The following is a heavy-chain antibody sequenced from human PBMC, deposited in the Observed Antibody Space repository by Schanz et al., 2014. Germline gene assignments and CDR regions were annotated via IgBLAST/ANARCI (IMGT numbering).Heavy chain of an antibody. J-gene: IGHJ4*02. CDR3: ARDLPRTFLFDY. CDR1: GFTLSNYA. V-gene: IGHV3-23*01. Sequence: EMQLLESGGGLAQPGGSLRLSCAASGFTLSNYAMSWVRQAPGKGLEWVSALSEGGGGTHYADSVRGRFTISSDSSKNTLYLQMSSLRADDTAVYYCARDLPRTFLFDYWGQGTLVTVSS. CDR2: LSEGGGGT.